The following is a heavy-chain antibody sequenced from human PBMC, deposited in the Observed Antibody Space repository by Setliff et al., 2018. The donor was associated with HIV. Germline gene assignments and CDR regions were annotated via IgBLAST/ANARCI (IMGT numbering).Heavy chain of an antibody. CDR2: IKPDGSDQ. J-gene: IGHJ4*02. Sequence: GGSLRLSCVASGFTFSSYSMNWVRQAPGKGLEWVANIKPDGSDQYYVDSVKGRFTIFRDNTKDSLYLQMSSLRAEDTAVYYCTRGHYSTLGWGQGTLVTVSS. CDR1: GFTFSSYS. CDR3: TRGHYSTLG. V-gene: IGHV3-7*01. D-gene: IGHD2-21*01.